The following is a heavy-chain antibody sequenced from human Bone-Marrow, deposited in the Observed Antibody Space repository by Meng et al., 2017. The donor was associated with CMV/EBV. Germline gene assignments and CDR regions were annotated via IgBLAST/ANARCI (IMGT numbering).Heavy chain of an antibody. D-gene: IGHD4-17*01. Sequence: SQTLALTCAVYGGSFSGYYWSWIRQPPGKGLEWIGEINHSGSTNYNPSLKSRVTISVDTSKNQFSLKLSPVTAADTAVYYCARGPTTAKPFDYWGQGTLVTFSS. J-gene: IGHJ4*02. CDR2: INHSGST. CDR1: GGSFSGYY. V-gene: IGHV4-34*01. CDR3: ARGPTTAKPFDY.